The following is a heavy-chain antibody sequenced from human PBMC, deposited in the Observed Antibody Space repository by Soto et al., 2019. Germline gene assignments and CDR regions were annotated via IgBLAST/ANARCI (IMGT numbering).Heavy chain of an antibody. Sequence: DVQLVESGGGLVQPGRSLRLSCAASGFTFDDYAMHWVRQAPGKGLEWVSGISWNSGSIGYADSVQGRFTISRDNATNSLSLQMNSLRAEDTALYSCAKEVGYDSSRGYFDYWGQGTLVTVSS. V-gene: IGHV3-9*01. CDR1: GFTFDDYA. CDR2: ISWNSGSI. CDR3: AKEVGYDSSRGYFDY. D-gene: IGHD3-22*01. J-gene: IGHJ4*02.